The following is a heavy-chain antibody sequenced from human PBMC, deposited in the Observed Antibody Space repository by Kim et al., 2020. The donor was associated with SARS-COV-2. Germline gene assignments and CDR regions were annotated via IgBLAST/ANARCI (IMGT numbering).Heavy chain of an antibody. J-gene: IGHJ4*02. CDR3: ARSYYAGVDFYFYF. Sequence: GGSLRLSCAASGFTFSSYGMHWVRQAPGKGLEWVSGISSNGGSTTYADSVKGRFTISRDNAKNTLYLQMNSLRAEDTAVYYCARSYYAGVDFYFYFWDQGTPVPVS. CDR1: GFTFSSYG. D-gene: IGHD3-10*01. CDR2: ISSNGGST. V-gene: IGHV3-74*01.